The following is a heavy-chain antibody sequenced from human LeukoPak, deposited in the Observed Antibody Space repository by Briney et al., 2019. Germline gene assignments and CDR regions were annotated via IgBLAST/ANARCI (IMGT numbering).Heavy chain of an antibody. Sequence: SETLSLTCTVSGGSISSSSYYWGWIRQPPGKGLEWIGSIYYSGSTYYNPSLKSRVTMSVDTSKNQFSLKLSSVTAADTAVYYCARQAGTLLDYFDYWGQGTLVTVSS. CDR3: ARQAGTLLDYFDY. CDR1: GGSISSSSYY. J-gene: IGHJ4*02. V-gene: IGHV4-39*01. D-gene: IGHD6-19*01. CDR2: IYYSGST.